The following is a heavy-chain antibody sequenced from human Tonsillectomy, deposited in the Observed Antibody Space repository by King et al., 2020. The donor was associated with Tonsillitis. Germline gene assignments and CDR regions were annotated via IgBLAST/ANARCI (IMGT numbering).Heavy chain of an antibody. CDR3: ARRDGALDYYYYAMDV. J-gene: IGHJ6*02. CDR2: ISFDGSNK. D-gene: IGHD4-17*01. V-gene: IGHV3-30-3*01. Sequence: VQLVESGGGVVQPGRSLRLSCAASGFTFSSYAMHWVRQAPGKGLEWVADISFDGSNKYYADSVKGRFTISRDNSENTLYRQMNSLRAEDTAVYYCARRDGALDYYYYAMDVWGHGTTVTVSS. CDR1: GFTFSSYA.